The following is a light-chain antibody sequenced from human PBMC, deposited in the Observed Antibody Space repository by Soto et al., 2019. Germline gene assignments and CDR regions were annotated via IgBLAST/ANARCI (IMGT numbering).Light chain of an antibody. V-gene: IGKV3-20*01. CDR1: QSVSSSF. CDR3: QQYDSSPLT. CDR2: GAS. Sequence: EIVLTQSPGTLSLSPGERATLSCRASQSVSSSFLAWYQQKPGQAPRLLIYGASSRATGIPDRFSGSGSVTDFTLTISRLEPEDFAVYYCQQYDSSPLTFGGGTKLEIK. J-gene: IGKJ4*01.